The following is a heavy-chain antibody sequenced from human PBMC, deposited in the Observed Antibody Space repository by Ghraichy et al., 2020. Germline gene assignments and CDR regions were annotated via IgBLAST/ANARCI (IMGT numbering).Heavy chain of an antibody. V-gene: IGHV4-39*02. D-gene: IGHD3-10*01. Sequence: SETCPSPALSLVAPSAVVVTTGAGSASPQGRDWSGLGISYSGSTYYNPSLKSRVTISVDTSRNQFSLKLSSVTAADAAVFYCARERGWADYWGQGTLVTVSS. J-gene: IGHJ4*02. CDR1: VAPSAVVVTT. CDR3: ARERGWADY. CDR2: SYSGST.